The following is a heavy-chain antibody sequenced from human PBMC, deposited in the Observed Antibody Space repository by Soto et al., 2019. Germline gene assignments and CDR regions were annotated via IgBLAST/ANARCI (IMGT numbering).Heavy chain of an antibody. CDR1: GFTFSDYY. D-gene: IGHD6-13*01. CDR2: ISSSGSTI. V-gene: IGHV3-11*01. J-gene: IGHJ6*03. CDR3: ARGPPSSWYGGGYYYYYMDV. Sequence: GGSLRLSCAASGFTFSDYYMSWIRQAPGKGLEWVSYISSSGSTIYYADSVKGRFTISRDNAKNSLYLQMNSLRAEDTAVYYCARGPPSSWYGGGYYYYYMDVWGKGTTVTVSS.